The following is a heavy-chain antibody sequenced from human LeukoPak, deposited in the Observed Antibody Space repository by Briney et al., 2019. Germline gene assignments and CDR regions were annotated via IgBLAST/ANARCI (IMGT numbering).Heavy chain of an antibody. D-gene: IGHD3-22*01. V-gene: IGHV4-59*12. CDR3: ARDYYDSSGYYSFDAFDI. CDR1: GGSISSYY. CDR2: IYYSGST. J-gene: IGHJ3*02. Sequence: PSETLSLTCTVSGGSISSYYWSWIRQPPGKGLEWIGYIYYSGSTNYNPSLKSRVTMSVDTSKNQFSLKLSSVTAADTAVYYCARDYYDSSGYYSFDAFDIWGQGTMVTVSS.